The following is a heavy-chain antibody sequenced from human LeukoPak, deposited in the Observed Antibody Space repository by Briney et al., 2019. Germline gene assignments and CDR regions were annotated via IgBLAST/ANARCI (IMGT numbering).Heavy chain of an antibody. CDR3: ASKRGHSYGLDY. D-gene: IGHD5-18*01. CDR2: IYSGGYT. V-gene: IGHV3-66*01. CDR1: GFTFSDYY. Sequence: GGSLRLSCAASGFTFSDYYMSWIRQAPGKGLEWVSVIYSGGYTYYADSVKGRFTISRDSSKNTLYLHMNSLRAEDTAVYYCASKRGHSYGLDYWGQGTLVTVSS. J-gene: IGHJ4*02.